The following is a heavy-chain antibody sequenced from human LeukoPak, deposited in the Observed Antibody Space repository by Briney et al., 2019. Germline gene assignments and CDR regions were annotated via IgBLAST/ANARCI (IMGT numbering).Heavy chain of an antibody. Sequence: SETLSLTCAVYGGSFSGYYWSWIRQPPGKGLEWIGEINHSGSTNYNPSLKSRVTISVDTSKNQFSLKLSSVTAADTAVYYCARDLGPMYYFDYWGQGTLVTVSS. CDR3: ARDLGPMYYFDY. CDR1: GGSFSGYY. D-gene: IGHD7-27*01. V-gene: IGHV4-34*01. CDR2: INHSGST. J-gene: IGHJ4*02.